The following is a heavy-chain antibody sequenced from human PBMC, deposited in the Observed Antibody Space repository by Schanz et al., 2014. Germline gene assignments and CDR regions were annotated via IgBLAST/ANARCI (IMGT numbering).Heavy chain of an antibody. CDR3: AKAKSGAHGAFDI. CDR2: ISGSGAST. CDR1: GVTFSSYA. V-gene: IGHV3-23*01. J-gene: IGHJ3*02. Sequence: EVQLLESGGGFVQPGGSLRLSCVASGVTFSSYAMSWVRQASGKGLEWVSAISGSGASTYYADSVRDRFTISRDNSKNMLYLQINNLRAEDTAVYYCAKAKSGAHGAFDIWGQGTMVTVSS. D-gene: IGHD3-10*01.